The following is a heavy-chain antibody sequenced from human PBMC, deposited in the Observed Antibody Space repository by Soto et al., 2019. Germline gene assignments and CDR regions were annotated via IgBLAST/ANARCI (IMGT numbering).Heavy chain of an antibody. CDR2: TSYDGSDK. V-gene: IGHV3-30*19. CDR3: ARWGTTGGLDV. Sequence: VHLVESGGGVVQPGTSLRVSCVGSGFTFRSYVIHWVRQAPGKGLEWVALTSYDGSDKYYGDSVRGRFTISRDNSRNTVDLQMDSLRLEDTALYYCARWGTTGGLDVWGQGTLVSVSS. J-gene: IGHJ1*01. D-gene: IGHD3-16*01. CDR1: GFTFRSYV.